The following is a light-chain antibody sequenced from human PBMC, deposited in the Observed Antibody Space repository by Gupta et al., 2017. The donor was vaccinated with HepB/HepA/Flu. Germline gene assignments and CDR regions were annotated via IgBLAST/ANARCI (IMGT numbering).Light chain of an antibody. CDR3: SSYTSSGTYV. Sequence: SALTHPASVSGSPGQSIAISCTGTSSDFGRNNYISCYQQHPGNAPKLMIHDVNNRPSGVSDRFSGSRSGNTASLTISRLQAEDEADYYCSSYTSSGTYVFGAGTKVTVL. J-gene: IGLJ1*01. CDR2: DVN. V-gene: IGLV2-14*03. CDR1: SSDFGRNNY.